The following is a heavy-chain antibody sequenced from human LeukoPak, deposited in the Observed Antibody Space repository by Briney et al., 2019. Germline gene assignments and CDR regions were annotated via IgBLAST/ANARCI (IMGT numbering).Heavy chain of an antibody. CDR2: IFSPGSN. D-gene: IGHD5-18*01. J-gene: IGHJ4*02. V-gene: IGHV4-39*01. CDR3: ARKVQLWSGAYYIDS. Sequence: WVRQAPGKGLECLGNIFSPGSNYYNPYLRNGVTLSAETTKNQFSLKLYSVTAADTAIYYCARKVQLWSGAYYIDSLGPGTLVTVSS.